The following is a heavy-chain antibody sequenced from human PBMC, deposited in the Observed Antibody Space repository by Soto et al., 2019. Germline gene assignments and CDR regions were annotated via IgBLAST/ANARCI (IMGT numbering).Heavy chain of an antibody. CDR3: AGTTSHQWYYMDV. CDR1: GDSVSSNSAA. Sequence: SQTLSLTCAISGDSVSSNSAAWNWIRLSPSRGLEWLARTYYRSRWYNDYAVSVRSRITVSPDTSKNQFSLQLTSVTPEDTAVYYCAGTTSHQWYYMDVWGKGNTVTISS. J-gene: IGHJ6*03. CDR2: TYYRSRWYN. V-gene: IGHV6-1*01. D-gene: IGHD1-7*01.